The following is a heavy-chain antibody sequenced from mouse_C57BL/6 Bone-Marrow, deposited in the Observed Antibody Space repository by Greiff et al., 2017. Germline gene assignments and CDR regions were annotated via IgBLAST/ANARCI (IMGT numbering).Heavy chain of an antibody. CDR3: ARAYLRTWFAY. D-gene: IGHD6-5*01. CDR2: INPGSCYT. J-gene: IGHJ3*01. V-gene: IGHV1-4*01. CDR1: GYTFTSYT. Sequence: VQLQQSGAELVRPGASVKMSCKASGYTFTSYTMHWVKQRPGQGLEWIGYINPGSCYTKYNQKFKDKATLTADKSSSTAYMQLSSLTAEDAAVYYCARAYLRTWFAYGGQGTLVTVSA.